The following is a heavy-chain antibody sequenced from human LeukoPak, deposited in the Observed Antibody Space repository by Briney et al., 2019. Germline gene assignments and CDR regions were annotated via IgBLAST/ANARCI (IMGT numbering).Heavy chain of an antibody. CDR2: ISAYNGNT. CDR3: ARGREWYDSSGYHY. J-gene: IGHJ4*02. D-gene: IGHD3-22*01. CDR1: GYTFTSYG. V-gene: IGHV1-18*01. Sequence: ASVKVSCTASGYTFTSYGISWVRQAPGQGLEWMGWISAYNGNTNYAQKLQGRVTMTTDTSTSTAYMELRSLRSDDTAVYYCARGREWYDSSGYHYWGQGTLVTVSS.